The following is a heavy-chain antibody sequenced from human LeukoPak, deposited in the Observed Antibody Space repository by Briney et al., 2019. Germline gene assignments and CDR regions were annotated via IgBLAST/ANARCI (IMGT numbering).Heavy chain of an antibody. D-gene: IGHD5-12*01. Sequence: SETLSLTCTVSGGSISSGSYYWSWIRQFAGKGLGWIGHIYTSGSTNYNPSLKSRVTISVDTSKNQFSLKVRSVTAADTAVYYCARGGGYDWGAFDYWGQGTLVTVSS. CDR3: ARGGGYDWGAFDY. J-gene: IGHJ4*02. CDR2: IYTSGST. V-gene: IGHV4-61*09. CDR1: GGSISSGSYY.